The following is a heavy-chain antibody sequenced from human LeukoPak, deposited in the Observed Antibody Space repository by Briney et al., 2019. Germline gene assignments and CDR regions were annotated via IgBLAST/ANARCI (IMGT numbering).Heavy chain of an antibody. V-gene: IGHV4-61*01. J-gene: IGHJ4*02. D-gene: IGHD3-10*01. CDR2: VFYSGST. CDR1: GGSVSNASYY. CDR3: ARVRYGSGSYYFDN. Sequence: LETLSLTCTVSGGSVSNASYYWSWIRQPPGKGLDWIGYVFYSGSTNYSPSLKSRVTVSVDTSKNQFSLILTSVTAADTAVYYCARVRYGSGSYYFDNWGQGTLVTVSS.